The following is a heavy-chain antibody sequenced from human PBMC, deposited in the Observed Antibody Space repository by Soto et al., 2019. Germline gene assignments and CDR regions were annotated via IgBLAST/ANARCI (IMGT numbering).Heavy chain of an antibody. D-gene: IGHD5-12*01. CDR3: ARSGYSGYDIDY. CDR1: GFHISSYL. J-gene: IGHJ4*02. V-gene: IGHV3-74*01. Sequence: GGSLRLSCAASGFHISSYLRHWVSKATGKGLVWVSRINSDGSSTSYADSVKGRFTISRDNAKNTLYLQMNSLRAEDTAVYYCARSGYSGYDIDYWGQGTLVTV. CDR2: INSDGSST.